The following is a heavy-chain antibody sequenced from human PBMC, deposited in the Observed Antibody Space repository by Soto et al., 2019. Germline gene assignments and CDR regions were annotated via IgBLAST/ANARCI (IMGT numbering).Heavy chain of an antibody. CDR3: ARHFCSSTSWYTLITWFDP. V-gene: IGHV4-59*08. CDR2: IYYSGST. D-gene: IGHD2-2*02. J-gene: IGHJ5*02. CDR1: GGSISSYY. Sequence: ASETRSLTCTVSGGSISSYYWSWIRQPPGKGLEGIGYIYYSGSTNYNPSLKSRVTISVDTSKNQFSLKLSSVTAADTAVYYCARHFCSSTSWYTLITWFDPWGQGTLVTVSS.